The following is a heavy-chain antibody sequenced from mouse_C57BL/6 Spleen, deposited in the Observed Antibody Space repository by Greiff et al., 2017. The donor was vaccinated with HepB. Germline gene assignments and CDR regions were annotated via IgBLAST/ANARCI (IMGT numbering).Heavy chain of an antibody. J-gene: IGHJ3*01. Sequence: EVKLQESGEGLVKPGGSLKLSCVASGFTFSSYAMSWVRQTPEKRLEWVAYISSGGDYIYYADTVKGRFTISRDNARNTLYLQMSSLKSEDTAMYYCTRDRDYCFAYWGQGTLVTVSA. V-gene: IGHV5-9-1*02. D-gene: IGHD2-4*01. CDR1: GFTFSSYA. CDR2: ISSGGDYI. CDR3: TRDRDYCFAY.